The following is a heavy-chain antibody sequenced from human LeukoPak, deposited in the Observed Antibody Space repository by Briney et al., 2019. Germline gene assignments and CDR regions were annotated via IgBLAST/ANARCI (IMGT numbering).Heavy chain of an antibody. CDR2: IDWDDDK. V-gene: IGHV2-70*01. D-gene: IGHD4-23*01. CDR3: ARISDGGKSFDY. CDR1: GFSLSTSGMC. J-gene: IGHJ4*02. Sequence: ESGPALVKPTQTLTLTCTFSGFSLSTSGMCVSWIRQPPGKALEWLALIDWDDDKYYSTSLKTRLTISKDASKNQVVLTMTNMDPVDTATYYCARISDGGKSFDYWGQGTLVTVSS.